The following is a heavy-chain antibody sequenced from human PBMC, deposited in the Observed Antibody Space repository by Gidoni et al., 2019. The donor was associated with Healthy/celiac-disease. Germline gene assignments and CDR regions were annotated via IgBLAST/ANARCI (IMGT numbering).Heavy chain of an antibody. CDR1: GYRFTSYW. V-gene: IGHV5-51*01. CDR2: IYPGDSDT. D-gene: IGHD6-6*01. CDR3: ARLLYRHGSSSSDDY. Sequence: EVQLVQSGAAVKKPGESLKISCKGSGYRFTSYWIGWVRQMPGKGLEWMGIIYPGDSDTRYSPSFQGQVTISADKSISTAYLQWSSLKASDTAMYYCARLLYRHGSSSSDDYWGQGTLVTVSS. J-gene: IGHJ4*02.